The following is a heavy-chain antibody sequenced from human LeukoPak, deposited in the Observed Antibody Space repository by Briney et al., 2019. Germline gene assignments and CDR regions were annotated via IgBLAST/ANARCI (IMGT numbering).Heavy chain of an antibody. Sequence: ASVKVSCKASGYTFTGYYMHWVRQAPGQGLEWMGWINPNSGGTNYAQKFQGRVTMTRATSISTAYMELSRLRSDDTAVYYCAREFAYSGSYWGQGTLVTVSS. CDR3: AREFAYSGSY. CDR1: GYTFTGYY. CDR2: INPNSGGT. J-gene: IGHJ4*02. V-gene: IGHV1-2*02. D-gene: IGHD1-26*01.